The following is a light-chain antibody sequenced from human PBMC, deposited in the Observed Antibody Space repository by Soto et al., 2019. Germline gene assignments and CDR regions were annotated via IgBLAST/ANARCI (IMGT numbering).Light chain of an antibody. Sequence: DIELTQSPSTLSSSPGDRATLSCRTSQSVSNYLNWYQQKPGQAPKLLIYDASNWDSGIPARFSGSGSGTDFTLTISSLEPEDFALYYCQQRYSSPLTFGRGTKVDNK. V-gene: IGKV3-11*01. J-gene: IGKJ4*02. CDR2: DAS. CDR3: QQRYSSPLT. CDR1: QSVSNY.